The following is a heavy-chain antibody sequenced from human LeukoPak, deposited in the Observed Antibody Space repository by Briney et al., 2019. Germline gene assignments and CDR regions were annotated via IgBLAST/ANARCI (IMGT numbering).Heavy chain of an antibody. J-gene: IGHJ5*02. D-gene: IGHD2-15*01. V-gene: IGHV3-21*01. CDR2: VSSSSSYI. Sequence: GGSLRLSCAASGFTFSSYSMNWVRQAPGKGLEWVSSVSSSSSYIYYADSVKGRFTISRDNAKNSLFLQMNSLRAEDTAVYYCAREPGSGWFDPWGQGTLVTVSS. CDR3: AREPGSGWFDP. CDR1: GFTFSSYS.